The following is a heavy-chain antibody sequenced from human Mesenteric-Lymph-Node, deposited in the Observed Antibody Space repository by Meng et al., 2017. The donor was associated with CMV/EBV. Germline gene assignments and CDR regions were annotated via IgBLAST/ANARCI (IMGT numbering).Heavy chain of an antibody. CDR2: IYYSGST. CDR3: ARAPTVVEGAFDI. CDR1: GASISSRSYY. D-gene: IGHD3-22*01. J-gene: IGHJ3*02. Sequence: SETLSLTCTVSGASISSRSYYWDWIRQSPGKGLEWIGSIYYSGSTYYNPSLKSRVTISVDTSKNQFSLKLSSVTAADTAVYYCARAPTVVEGAFDIWGQGTMVTVSS. V-gene: IGHV4-39*07.